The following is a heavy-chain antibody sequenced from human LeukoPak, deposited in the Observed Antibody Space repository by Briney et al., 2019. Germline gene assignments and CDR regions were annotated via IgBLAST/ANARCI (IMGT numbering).Heavy chain of an antibody. Sequence: SETLSLTCAVYGGSFSGYYWSWIRQPPGKGLEWIGEINHSGSTNYNPSLKSRVTISVDTSKNQFSLKLSSVTAADTAAYYCASKGIAAAGNIGWFDPWGQGTLVTVSS. D-gene: IGHD6-13*01. CDR2: INHSGST. CDR3: ASKGIAAAGNIGWFDP. V-gene: IGHV4-34*01. J-gene: IGHJ5*02. CDR1: GGSFSGYY.